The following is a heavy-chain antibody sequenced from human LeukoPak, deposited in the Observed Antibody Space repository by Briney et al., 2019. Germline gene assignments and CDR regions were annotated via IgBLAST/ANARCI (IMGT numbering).Heavy chain of an antibody. J-gene: IGHJ5*02. D-gene: IGHD7-27*01. CDR1: GFSFSSYW. V-gene: IGHV3-74*01. CDR2: ISNDESTI. CDR3: ARDVGT. Sequence: GGSLRLSCAASGFSFSSYWMHWVRQAPGKGPVWVSLISNDESTISYADSVKGRFTISRDNAKNTLYLQMSSLRAEDTAVYYCARDVGTWGQGTLVTVSS.